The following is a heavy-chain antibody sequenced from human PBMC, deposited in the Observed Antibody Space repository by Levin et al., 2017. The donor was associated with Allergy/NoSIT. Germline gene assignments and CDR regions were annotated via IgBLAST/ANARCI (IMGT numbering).Heavy chain of an antibody. CDR3: TTFRIY. J-gene: IGHJ4*02. V-gene: IGHV3-15*01. CDR2: IKTIGDGETT. D-gene: IGHD1-14*01. Sequence: GESLKISCAASGLTFRDAWVTWVRQAPGRGLEWVGRIKTIGDGETTDYAAPVKGRFTISRDDSKNMVYLQMNGLKTEDTAIYYCTTFRIYWGQGTLVSVSS. CDR1: GLTFRDAW.